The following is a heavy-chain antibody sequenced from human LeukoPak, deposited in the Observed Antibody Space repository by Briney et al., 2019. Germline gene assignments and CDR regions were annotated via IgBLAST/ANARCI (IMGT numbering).Heavy chain of an antibody. CDR1: GFTVSSNY. V-gene: IGHV3-66*01. CDR3: ARDGHYYGSGSYYMRKKPFDY. D-gene: IGHD3-10*01. Sequence: GGSLRLSCAASGFTVSSNYMSWVRQAPGKGLEWVSVIYSGGSTYYADSVKGRFTISRDNSKNTLYLQMNSLRAEDTAVYYCARDGHYYGSGSYYMRKKPFDYWGQGTLVTVSS. J-gene: IGHJ4*02. CDR2: IYSGGST.